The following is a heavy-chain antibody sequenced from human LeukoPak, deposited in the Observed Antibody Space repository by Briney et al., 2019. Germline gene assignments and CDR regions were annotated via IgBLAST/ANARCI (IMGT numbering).Heavy chain of an antibody. Sequence: KPSETLSLTCTVSGGSITTYYWSWIRQPAGKGLEWIGRISTSGRTNYNPSLKSRLTMSADTSKNQFSLILNSVTAADTAVYYCAVGRPRNATRLDDGYDFWGQGTMVTVSS. D-gene: IGHD1-1*01. CDR3: AVGRPRNATRLDDGYDF. CDR1: GGSITTYY. CDR2: ISTSGRT. V-gene: IGHV4-4*07. J-gene: IGHJ3*01.